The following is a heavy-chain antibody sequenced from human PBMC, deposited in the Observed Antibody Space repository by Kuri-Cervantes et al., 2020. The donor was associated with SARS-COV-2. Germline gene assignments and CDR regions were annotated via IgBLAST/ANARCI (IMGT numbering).Heavy chain of an antibody. Sequence: ASVKVSCKASGYTFTNYAMHWVRQAPGQRLEWMGWSNAGNGNTKYPQEFQGRVTITRDTSASTAYMELSSLRSEDTAVYYCASVIVGATSSFDYWGQGTLVTVSS. V-gene: IGHV1-3*02. D-gene: IGHD1-26*01. CDR1: GYTFTNYA. CDR2: SNAGNGNT. CDR3: ASVIVGATSSFDY. J-gene: IGHJ4*02.